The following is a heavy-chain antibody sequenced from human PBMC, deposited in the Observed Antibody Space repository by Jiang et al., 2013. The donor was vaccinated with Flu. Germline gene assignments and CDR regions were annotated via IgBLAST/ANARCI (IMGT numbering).Heavy chain of an antibody. CDR2: TYYRSKWYN. J-gene: IGHJ6*04. Sequence: VSSNSAAWNWIRQSPSRGLEWLGRTYYRSKWYNDYAVSVKSRITINPDTSKNQFSLQLNSVTPEDTAVYYCAGGGAYCSGGSCYAYYYGMDVWGKGTTVTVSS. V-gene: IGHV6-1*01. CDR1: VSSNSAA. CDR3: AGGGAYCSGGSCYAYYYGMDV. D-gene: IGHD2-15*01.